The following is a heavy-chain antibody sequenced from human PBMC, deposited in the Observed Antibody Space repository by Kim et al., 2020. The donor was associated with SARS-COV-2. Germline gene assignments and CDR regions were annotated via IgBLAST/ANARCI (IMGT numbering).Heavy chain of an antibody. J-gene: IGHJ4*02. V-gene: IGHV1-18*01. CDR1: GYTFTSYG. Sequence: ASVKVSCKASGYTFTSYGISWVRQAPGQGLEWMGWISAYNGNTNYAQKLQGRVTMTTDTSTSTAYMELRSLRSDDTAVYYCARCPIVVVPAAKQQQLVISPDYWGQGTLVTVSS. D-gene: IGHD2-2*01. CDR3: ARCPIVVVPAAKQQQLVISPDY. CDR2: ISAYNGNT.